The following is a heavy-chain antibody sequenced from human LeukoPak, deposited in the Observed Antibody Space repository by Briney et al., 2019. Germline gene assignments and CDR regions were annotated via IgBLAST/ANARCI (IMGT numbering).Heavy chain of an antibody. CDR3: ARADYGSGNGMDV. J-gene: IGHJ6*04. Sequence: GSSVTVSRKASGGSFSSYANSWVGQDPGQGLEWMGGIIPFFGTANNAQKFQGRVTITADKSTSTAYMELSSLRSEDTAVYYCARADYGSGNGMDVWGKGTTVTVSS. CDR2: IIPFFGTA. D-gene: IGHD3-10*01. V-gene: IGHV1-69*06. CDR1: GGSFSSYA.